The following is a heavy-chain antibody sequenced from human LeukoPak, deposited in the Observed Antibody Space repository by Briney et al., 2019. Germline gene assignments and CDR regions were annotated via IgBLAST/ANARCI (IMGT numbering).Heavy chain of an antibody. CDR2: ISGSGGST. CDR1: GFTFSNYA. V-gene: IGHV3-23*01. J-gene: IGHJ6*02. D-gene: IGHD3-3*01. CDR3: AKDGYDFWSGYPRYYYGMDV. Sequence: GGSLRLSCAASGFTFSNYAMSWVRQAPGKGLEWVSAISGSGGSTYYADSVKGRFTISRDNSKNTLYLQMNSLRAEDTAVYYCAKDGYDFWSGYPRYYYGMDVWGQGTTVTVSS.